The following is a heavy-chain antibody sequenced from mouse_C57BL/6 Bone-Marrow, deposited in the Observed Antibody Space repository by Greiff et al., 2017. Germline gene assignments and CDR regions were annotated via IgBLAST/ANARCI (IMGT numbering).Heavy chain of an antibody. Sequence: EVMLVESGGGLVQPGGSLKLSCAASGFTFSDYGMAWVRQAPRKGPEWVAFISNLAYSIYYADTVTGRFTNSRENAKNTLYLEMSSLRSEDTAMYYCARQDYGSSYDYAMDYWGQGTSVTVSS. D-gene: IGHD1-1*01. J-gene: IGHJ4*01. V-gene: IGHV5-15*01. CDR3: ARQDYGSSYDYAMDY. CDR1: GFTFSDYG. CDR2: ISNLAYSI.